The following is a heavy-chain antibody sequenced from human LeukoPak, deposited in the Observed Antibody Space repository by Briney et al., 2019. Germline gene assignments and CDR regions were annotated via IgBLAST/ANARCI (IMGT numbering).Heavy chain of an antibody. D-gene: IGHD3-22*01. CDR2: IIPIFGTA. V-gene: IGHV1-69*06. CDR3: ARDGSGYYYGRGHDAFDI. CDR1: GGTFSSYA. Sequence: SVKVSCQASGGTFSSYAISWVRQAPGQGLEWMGGIIPIFGTANYAQKFQGRVTITADKSTSTAYMELSSLRSEDTAVYYCARDGSGYYYGRGHDAFDIWGQGTMVTVSS. J-gene: IGHJ3*02.